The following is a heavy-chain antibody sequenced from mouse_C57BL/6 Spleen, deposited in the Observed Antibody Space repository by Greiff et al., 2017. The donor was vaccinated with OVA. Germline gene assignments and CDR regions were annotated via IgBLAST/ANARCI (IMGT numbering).Heavy chain of an antibody. CDR2: IYPGDGDT. V-gene: IGHV1-80*01. CDR1: GYAFSSYW. J-gene: IGHJ4*01. CDR3: ARSMTTVVDPFAMDC. D-gene: IGHD1-1*01. Sequence: VQLQQSGAELVKPGASVKISCKASGYAFSSYWMNWVKQRPGQGLEWIGQIYPGDGDTNYNGKFKGKATLTAAKPSSTAYMQLSSLTSEDSAVYFCARSMTTVVDPFAMDCWGQGTSVTVAS.